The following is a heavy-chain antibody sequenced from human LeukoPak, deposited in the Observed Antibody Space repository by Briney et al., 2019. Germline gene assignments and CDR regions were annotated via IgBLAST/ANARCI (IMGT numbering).Heavy chain of an antibody. J-gene: IGHJ6*04. CDR1: GYTLTELS. CDR3: ATATIFENIVVVPAAFSLDV. Sequence: ASVKVSCKVSGYTLTELSMHWVRQAPGKGLEWMGGFDPEDGETIYAQKFQGRVTMTEDTSTDTAYMELSTLRSEDTAVYYCATATIFENIVVVPAAFSLDVWGKGTTVTVSS. CDR2: FDPEDGET. D-gene: IGHD2-2*01. V-gene: IGHV1-24*01.